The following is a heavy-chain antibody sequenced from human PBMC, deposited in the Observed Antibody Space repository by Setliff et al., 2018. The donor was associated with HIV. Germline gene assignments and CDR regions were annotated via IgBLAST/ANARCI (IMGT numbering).Heavy chain of an antibody. Sequence: PGESLKISCQASGYSFTNYWIGWVRQMPGKGLEWIGVIYPGDFVTRYGPSFQGQVFISADRSITTAYLQWDSLKASDTATYYCTRRRRAPGIEDLEAYWGQGTLVTVSS. V-gene: IGHV5-51*01. CDR2: IYPGDFVT. CDR3: TRRRRAPGIEDLEAY. D-gene: IGHD1-26*01. J-gene: IGHJ4*02. CDR1: GYSFTNYW.